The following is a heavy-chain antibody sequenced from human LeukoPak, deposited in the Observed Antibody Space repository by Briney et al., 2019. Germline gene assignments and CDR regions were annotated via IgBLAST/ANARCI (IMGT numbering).Heavy chain of an antibody. CDR2: IYYSGST. V-gene: IGHV4-59*08. CDR3: ARHGGYCSSTSCYGHWFDP. CDR1: GGSISSYY. Sequence: TSETLSLTCTVSGGSISSYYWSWIRQPPGKGLEWIGYIYYSGSTNYNPSLKSRVTISVDTSKNQFSLKLSSVTAADTAVYYCARHGGYCSSTSCYGHWFDPWGQGTLVTVSS. D-gene: IGHD2-2*03. J-gene: IGHJ5*02.